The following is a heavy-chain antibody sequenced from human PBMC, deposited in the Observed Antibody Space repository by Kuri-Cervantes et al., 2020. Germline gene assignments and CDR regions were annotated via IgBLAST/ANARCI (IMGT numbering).Heavy chain of an antibody. V-gene: IGHV3-9*01. CDR2: ISWNSGSI. Sequence: SLKISCAASGFTFDDYAMHWVRQAPGKGLEWVSGISWNSGSIGYADSVKGRFTISRDNSKNTLYLQMNSLRAEGTAVYYCAMSRKGYCSGGSCYGLKNWGQGTLVTVSS. CDR3: AMSRKGYCSGGSCYGLKN. D-gene: IGHD2-15*01. CDR1: GFTFDDYA. J-gene: IGHJ4*02.